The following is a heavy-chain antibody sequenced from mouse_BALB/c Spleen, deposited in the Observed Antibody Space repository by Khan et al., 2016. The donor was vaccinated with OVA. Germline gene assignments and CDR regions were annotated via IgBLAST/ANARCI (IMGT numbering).Heavy chain of an antibody. CDR3: ARLAYYYDSEGFAY. J-gene: IGHJ3*01. Sequence: EVELVESGGDVVKPGGSLKLSCAASGFTFSTYGMSWVRQTPDKRLEWVATVSTGGHYTYYPDTVKGRFTISRDNAKNTLYLQRSSLKSEDTAMVYCARLAYYYDSEGFAYWGKGTLVTVSA. CDR2: VSTGGHYT. D-gene: IGHD1-1*01. V-gene: IGHV5-6*01. CDR1: GFTFSTYG.